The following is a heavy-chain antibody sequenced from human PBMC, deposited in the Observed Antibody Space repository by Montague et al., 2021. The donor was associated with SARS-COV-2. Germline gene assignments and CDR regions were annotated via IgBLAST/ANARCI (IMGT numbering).Heavy chain of an antibody. Sequence: SETLSLTCTVSGDSISYFYWSWIRQPPGKGLEWIGHIYYNGSTPYNPSLNRRVTISVDTSTNHFSLRLRPVTAADTAVYYCATDVVAAPGTFDYWGQGTLVTVSS. J-gene: IGHJ4*02. CDR1: GDSISYFY. CDR2: IYYNGST. CDR3: ATDVVAAPGTFDY. D-gene: IGHD2-21*01. V-gene: IGHV4-59*12.